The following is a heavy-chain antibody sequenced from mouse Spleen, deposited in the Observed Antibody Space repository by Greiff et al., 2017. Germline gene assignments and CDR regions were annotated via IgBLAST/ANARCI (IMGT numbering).Heavy chain of an antibody. Sequence: VKLVESGPGLVAPSQSLSITCTVSGFSLTSYGVHWVRQPPGKGLEWLGVIWAGGSTNYNSALMSRLSISKDNSKSQVFLKMNSLQTDDTAMYYCAREAVRGAMDYWGQGTSVTVSS. J-gene: IGHJ4*01. D-gene: IGHD2-14*01. V-gene: IGHV2-9*02. CDR2: IWAGGST. CDR3: AREAVRGAMDY. CDR1: GFSLTSYG.